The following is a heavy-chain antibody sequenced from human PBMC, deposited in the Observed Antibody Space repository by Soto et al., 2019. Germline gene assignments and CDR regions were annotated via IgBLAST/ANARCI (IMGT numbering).Heavy chain of an antibody. CDR3: ARDPLGGGTPYYCDF. J-gene: IGHJ4*02. D-gene: IGHD3-10*01. Sequence: QIQLVQSGAEVKKPGASVKVSCRASGYTFSGYYMHWLRQAPGQGPEWLGWINTDTGGTDSSHKFQGRVTMTRDTSIRTVYLALISLRSDDPAVYYCARDPLGGGTPYYCDFWGQGTLVTVSS. V-gene: IGHV1-2*07. CDR1: GYTFSGYY. CDR2: INTDTGGT.